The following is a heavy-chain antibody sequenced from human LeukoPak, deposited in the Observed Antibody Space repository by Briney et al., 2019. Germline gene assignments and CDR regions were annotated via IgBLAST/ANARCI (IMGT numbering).Heavy chain of an antibody. Sequence: GGSLRLSCAASGFTVSSNYMSWVRQAPGKGLEWVSVIYSGGSTYYADSVKGRFTISRDNSKNTLYLQMNSLRAEDTAVYYCARGGAIAAAGYPPDYWGQGTLVTVSS. CDR2: IYSGGST. CDR1: GFTVSSNY. D-gene: IGHD6-13*01. V-gene: IGHV3-66*01. J-gene: IGHJ4*02. CDR3: ARGGAIAAAGYPPDY.